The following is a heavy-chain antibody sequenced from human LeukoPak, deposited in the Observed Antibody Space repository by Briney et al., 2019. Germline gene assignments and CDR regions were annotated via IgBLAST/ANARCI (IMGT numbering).Heavy chain of an antibody. D-gene: IGHD3-22*01. CDR1: GFTFSSYW. CDR3: ARDENYYDSSGYSDY. J-gene: IGHJ4*02. CDR2: IKQDGSEK. Sequence: GGSLRLSCAASGFTFSSYWMSWVRQAPGKGLEWVANIKQDGSEKYYVDSVKGRFTISRDNAKNSLYLQMNSLRAEDTAVYYCARDENYYDSSGYSDYWGQGTLVTVSS. V-gene: IGHV3-7*01.